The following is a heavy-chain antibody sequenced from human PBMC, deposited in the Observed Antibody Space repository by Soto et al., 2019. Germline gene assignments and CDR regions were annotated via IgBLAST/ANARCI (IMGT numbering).Heavy chain of an antibody. CDR3: AIDPAYVAIDY. V-gene: IGHV3-7*01. CDR1: GLTFGTSY. CDR2: IKEDGSKT. J-gene: IGHJ4*02. Sequence: EVQLVESGGGLVQPGGSLRLDCAASGLTFGTSYMSWVRQAPGKGLEWVANIKEDGSKTGYVDSVKGRFTISRDNAKNSLYLQMNSLRAEDTAVYYCAIDPAYVAIDYWGQGTLVTVSS. D-gene: IGHD3-16*01.